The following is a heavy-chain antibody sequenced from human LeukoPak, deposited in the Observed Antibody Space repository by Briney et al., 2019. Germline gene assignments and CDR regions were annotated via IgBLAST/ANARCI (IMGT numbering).Heavy chain of an antibody. Sequence: GGSLRLSCAASGFTFSSYAMSWVRQAPGKGLEWVSAISGSGGSTYYADSVKGRFTISRDNSKNTLYLQMNSLRAEDTAVYYRAKDPREWRYYDSSLNALLTGQFDYWGQGTLVTVSP. V-gene: IGHV3-23*01. D-gene: IGHD3-22*01. J-gene: IGHJ4*02. CDR1: GFTFSSYA. CDR2: ISGSGGST. CDR3: AKDPREWRYYDSSLNALLTGQFDY.